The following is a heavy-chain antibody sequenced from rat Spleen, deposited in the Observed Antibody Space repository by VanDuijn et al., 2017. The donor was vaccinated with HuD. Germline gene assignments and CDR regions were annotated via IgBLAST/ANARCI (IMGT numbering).Heavy chain of an antibody. CDR1: KFTFRNDA. CDR3: ARHGYTTDYLNWFAY. V-gene: IGHV5S13*01. CDR2: ISTGGGNT. J-gene: IGHJ3*01. Sequence: EVQLVESGGGLVQPGRSLKLSCAASKFTFRNDAMAWVRQAPTKGLEWVASISTGGGNTYYRDSVKGRFTISRDNAKNIQYLQMDSLRSEDTATYYCARHGYTTDYLNWFAYWGQGTLVTVSS. D-gene: IGHD1-6*01.